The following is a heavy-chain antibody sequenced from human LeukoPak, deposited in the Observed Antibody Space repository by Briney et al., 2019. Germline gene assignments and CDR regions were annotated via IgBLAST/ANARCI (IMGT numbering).Heavy chain of an antibody. Sequence: GGSLRLSCAASGFIFSNYAMTWVRQAPGKGLEWVSAISGSGGSTYYADSVKGRFTISRDNSKNTLYLQMNSLRAEDTAVYYCANTDLAAASNAFDIWGQGTMVTVSS. D-gene: IGHD6-13*01. V-gene: IGHV3-23*01. CDR1: GFIFSNYA. CDR2: ISGSGGST. CDR3: ANTDLAAASNAFDI. J-gene: IGHJ3*02.